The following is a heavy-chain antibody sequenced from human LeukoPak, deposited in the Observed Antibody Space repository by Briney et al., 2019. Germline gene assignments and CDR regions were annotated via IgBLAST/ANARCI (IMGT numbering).Heavy chain of an antibody. CDR3: ARDTVDTAMVLAYYYGMDV. Sequence: ASVKVSCKASGYTFTSYGISWVRQAPGQGLEWMGWISAYNGNTNYAQKLQGRVTMTTDTSTSTAYMELRSLRSDDTAVYYCARDTVDTAMVLAYYYGMDVWGQGTTVTVSS. CDR2: ISAYNGNT. CDR1: GYTFTSYG. V-gene: IGHV1-18*01. D-gene: IGHD5-18*01. J-gene: IGHJ6*02.